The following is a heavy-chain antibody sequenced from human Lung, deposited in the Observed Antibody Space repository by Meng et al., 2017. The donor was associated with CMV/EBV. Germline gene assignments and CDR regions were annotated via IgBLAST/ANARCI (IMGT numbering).Heavy chain of an antibody. Sequence: QVPWRESGPALVKPSETLSLTCAVSGASITNHNWWAWVRQPPGKGLEWIGEIPHRGSSAYNPSLKSRVSMSIDKSKNQFSLKLTSVTAADTAVYHCLRRSGGSVWGQGTLVTVSS. D-gene: IGHD3-10*01. CDR1: GASITNHNW. CDR3: LRRSGGSV. J-gene: IGHJ1*01. V-gene: IGHV4-4*02. CDR2: IPHRGSS.